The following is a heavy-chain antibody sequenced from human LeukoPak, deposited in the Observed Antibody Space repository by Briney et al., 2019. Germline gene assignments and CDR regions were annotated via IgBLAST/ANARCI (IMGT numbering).Heavy chain of an antibody. D-gene: IGHD3-3*01. Sequence: KPSETLSLTCTVSGGSVSSGSYYWSWIRQPPGKGLEWIGYIYYSGSTNYTPSLKSRVTISVDTSKNQFSLKLSSVTAADTAVFYCARVASGYDVFDIWGQGTMVTVSS. CDR2: IYYSGST. V-gene: IGHV4-61*01. CDR3: ARVASGYDVFDI. J-gene: IGHJ3*02. CDR1: GGSVSSGSYY.